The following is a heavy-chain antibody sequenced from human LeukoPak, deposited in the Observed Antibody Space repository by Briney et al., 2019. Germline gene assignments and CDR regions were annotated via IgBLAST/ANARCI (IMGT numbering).Heavy chain of an antibody. CDR1: GFTFSSYA. Sequence: GGSLRLSCAASGFTFSSYAMSWVRQAPGKGLEWVSATSGSGGSTYYADSVKGRFTISRDNSKNTLYLQMNSLRAEDTAVYYCAKRDYSNYDLDYWGQGTLVTVSS. J-gene: IGHJ4*02. V-gene: IGHV3-23*01. CDR2: TSGSGGST. CDR3: AKRDYSNYDLDY. D-gene: IGHD4-11*01.